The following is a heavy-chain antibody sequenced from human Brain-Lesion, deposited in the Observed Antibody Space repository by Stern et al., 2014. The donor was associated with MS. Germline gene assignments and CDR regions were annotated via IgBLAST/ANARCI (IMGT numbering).Heavy chain of an antibody. Sequence: QVQLQESGPGLVKPSQTLSLTCTVSGGAVSSGDRYWSWIRQHPEKGLEWIGYISYSGNTYYNPSLESRVTISMDRSKNQFSLKLRSVTAADTAVYHCARVTEFLRFFYPDYWGQGIRVTVSS. CDR2: ISYSGNT. CDR1: GGAVSSGDRY. V-gene: IGHV4-31*03. J-gene: IGHJ4*02. CDR3: ARVTEFLRFFYPDY. D-gene: IGHD3-3*01.